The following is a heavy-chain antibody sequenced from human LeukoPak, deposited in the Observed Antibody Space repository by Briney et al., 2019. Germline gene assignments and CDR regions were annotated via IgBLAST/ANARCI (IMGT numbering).Heavy chain of an antibody. V-gene: IGHV3-33*01. CDR2: ILYDGSRK. CDR1: GFTFDTYG. D-gene: IGHD2-8*02. Sequence: GGSLRLSCAASGFTFDTYGMHWVRQAPGEGLEWVAVILYDGSRKEYADSVKGRFTVSRDNSKNTLYMQMNSLRAEDTAVYYCARGYCTGANCRTYYYYGMDVWGQGTTVTVSS. CDR3: ARGYCTGANCRTYYYYGMDV. J-gene: IGHJ6*02.